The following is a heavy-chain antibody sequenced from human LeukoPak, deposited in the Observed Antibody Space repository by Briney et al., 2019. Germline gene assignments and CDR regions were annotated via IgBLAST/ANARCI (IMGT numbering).Heavy chain of an antibody. D-gene: IGHD5-18*01. CDR1: GGSISSYY. J-gene: IGHJ6*02. CDR3: ARRSGGYSYGYGNNYYYYYGMDV. V-gene: IGHV4-59*01. Sequence: VKPSETLSLTCTVSGGSISSYYWSWIRQPPGKGLEWIGYIYYSGSTNYNPSLKSRVTISVDTSKNQFSLKLSSVTAADTAVYYCARRSGGYSYGYGNNYYYYYGMDVWGQGTTVTVSS. CDR2: IYYSGST.